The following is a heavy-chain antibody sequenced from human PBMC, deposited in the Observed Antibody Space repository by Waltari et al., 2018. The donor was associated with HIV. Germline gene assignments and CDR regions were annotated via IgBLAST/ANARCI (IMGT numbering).Heavy chain of an antibody. CDR2: IYHSGST. V-gene: IGHV4-38-2*02. CDR3: AREDRGVVVITPGFDY. Sequence: QVQLQESGPGLVKPSETLSLTCAVSGYSISSGYYWGWIRQPPGKGLEWIGGIYHSGSTYYNQSLKSRGTRSVDTSKNQFSRKLSSVTAADTAVYYCAREDRGVVVITPGFDYWGQGTLVTVSS. J-gene: IGHJ4*02. D-gene: IGHD3-22*01. CDR1: GYSISSGYY.